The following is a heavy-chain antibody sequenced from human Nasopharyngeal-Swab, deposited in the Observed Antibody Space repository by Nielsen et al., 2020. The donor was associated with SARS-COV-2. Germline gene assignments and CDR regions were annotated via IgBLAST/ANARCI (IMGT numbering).Heavy chain of an antibody. D-gene: IGHD2-2*01. J-gene: IGHJ5*02. CDR1: GFIFSASA. CDR2: INPSAGST. CDR3: AREDIGVVPVAMGYNWFDP. Sequence: GGSLRLSCAASGFIFSASAIHWVRQAPGQGLEWMGIINPSAGSTSYAQKFQGRVTMTRDTSTSTVSMELSSLRSEDTAVYYCAREDIGVVPVAMGYNWFDPWGQGTLVTVSS. V-gene: IGHV1-46*01.